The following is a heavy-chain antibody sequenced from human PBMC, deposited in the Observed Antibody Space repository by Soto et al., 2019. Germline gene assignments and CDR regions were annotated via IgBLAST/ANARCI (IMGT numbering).Heavy chain of an antibody. CDR1: GGPFSSHT. D-gene: IGHD4-17*01. Sequence: QDQLVQSGAEVKKPGSSVKVSCKAFGGPFSSHTFSWVRQAPGQGLEWMGRIIPALGTTTYAQKFQGRVTTTADESVTTVSMELNSLRTEDTAVYYCARPDFGDYWYFDLGGRGTLVTVSS. J-gene: IGHJ2*01. CDR3: ARPDFGDYWYFDL. V-gene: IGHV1-69*08. CDR2: IIPALGTT.